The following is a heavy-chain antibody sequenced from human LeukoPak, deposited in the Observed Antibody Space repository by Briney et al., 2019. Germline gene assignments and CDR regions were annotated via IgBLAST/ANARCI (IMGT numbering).Heavy chain of an antibody. J-gene: IGHJ4*02. V-gene: IGHV3-21*01. CDR2: ISGSSTYI. CDR1: GFTFSSYS. Sequence: GGSLRLSCVASGFTFSSYSMNWARQAPGKGLEWVSYISGSSTYIYYVDSLKGRFTISRDNAKNSLYLQMNSLRVEDTAVYYCASTTGDRDYWGQGTLVNVSS. D-gene: IGHD7-27*01. CDR3: ASTTGDRDY.